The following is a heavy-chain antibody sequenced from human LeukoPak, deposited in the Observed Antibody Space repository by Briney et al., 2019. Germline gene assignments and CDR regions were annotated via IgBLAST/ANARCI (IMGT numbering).Heavy chain of an antibody. CDR1: GGSFSGYY. CDR3: ARGGRDTGSFGY. D-gene: IGHD3-10*01. CDR2: IYHSGST. J-gene: IGHJ4*02. Sequence: SETLSLTCAVYGGSFSGYYWSWIRQPPGKRLEWIGVIYHSGSTNYNPSLKSRVTLSVDTSKNEFSLKLRSVTAADAAVYYCARGGRDTGSFGYWGQGTLVTVSS. V-gene: IGHV4-34*01.